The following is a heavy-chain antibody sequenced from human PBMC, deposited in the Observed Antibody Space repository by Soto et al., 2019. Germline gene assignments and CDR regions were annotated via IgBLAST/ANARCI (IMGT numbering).Heavy chain of an antibody. CDR1: GYTFTGYY. CDR2: INPNSGGT. V-gene: IGHV1-2*02. Sequence: ASVKVSCKASGYTFTGYYMHWVRQAPGQGLEWMGWINPNSGGTNYAQKFQGRVTMTRDTSISTAYMELSRLRSDDTAVYYCARDLDTAMASKGMDVWGQGTTVTVSS. CDR3: ARDLDTAMASKGMDV. D-gene: IGHD5-18*01. J-gene: IGHJ6*02.